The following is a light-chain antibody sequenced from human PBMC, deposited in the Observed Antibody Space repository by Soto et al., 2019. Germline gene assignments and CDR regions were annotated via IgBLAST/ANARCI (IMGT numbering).Light chain of an antibody. J-gene: IGKJ5*01. V-gene: IGKV3-15*01. CDR3: QQYNNWPGIT. CDR2: DTS. CDR1: QSVSSSY. Sequence: EIVLTQSPGTLSLSPGERATLSCRASQSVSSSYLAWYQQKPGQAPRLLIYDTSTRATGIPTRFSGSGSGAEFTLTISSLQSEDFAVYYCQQYNNWPGITFGQGTRLEIK.